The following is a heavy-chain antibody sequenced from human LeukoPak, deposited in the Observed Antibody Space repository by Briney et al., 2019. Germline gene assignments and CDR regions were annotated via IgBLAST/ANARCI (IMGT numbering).Heavy chain of an antibody. D-gene: IGHD3-22*01. CDR1: GDSINSLDL. Sequence: SSETLSLTCTVSGDSINSLDLWSWVRQPPGKGLEWIGEMYLSGTTHSNPSVKSRVTISIDKSKNQFFLNLSSVTAADTAVYYCAGLVGRYSSGLYYYYFDYWGQGTLATVSS. CDR3: AGLVGRYSSGLYYYYFDY. CDR2: MYLSGTT. V-gene: IGHV4-4*02. J-gene: IGHJ4*02.